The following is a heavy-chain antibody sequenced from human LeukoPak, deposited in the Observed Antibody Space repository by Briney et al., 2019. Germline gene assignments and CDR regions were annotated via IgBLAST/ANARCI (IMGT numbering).Heavy chain of an antibody. V-gene: IGHV3-21*01. CDR2: ISSSSSYI. Sequence: GGPLRLSCAASGFTFSSYSMNWVRQAPGKGLEWVSSISSSSSYIYYADSVKGRFTISRDNAKNSLYLQMNSLRAEDTAVYYCARDRPAVAGFYWGQGTLVTVSS. CDR3: ARDRPAVAGFY. D-gene: IGHD6-19*01. J-gene: IGHJ4*02. CDR1: GFTFSSYS.